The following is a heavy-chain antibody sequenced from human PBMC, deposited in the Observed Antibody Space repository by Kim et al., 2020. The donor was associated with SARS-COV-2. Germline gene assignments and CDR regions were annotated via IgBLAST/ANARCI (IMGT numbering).Heavy chain of an antibody. Sequence: GGSLRLSCAASGFTFSSYSMNWVRQAPGKGLEWVASISSSSSYIYYADSVKGRFTISRDNAKNSLYLQMNSLRAEDTAVYYCARDIYKGGYDSSYYYYGIDVWGQGTTVTVSS. V-gene: IGHV3-21*01. CDR3: ARDIYKGGYDSSYYYYGIDV. CDR1: GFTFSSYS. J-gene: IGHJ6*02. D-gene: IGHD5-12*01. CDR2: ISSSSSYI.